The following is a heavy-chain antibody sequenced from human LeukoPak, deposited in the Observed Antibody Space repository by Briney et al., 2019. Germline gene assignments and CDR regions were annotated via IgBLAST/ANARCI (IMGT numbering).Heavy chain of an antibody. Sequence: SETLSLTCTVSGGSISSGSHSWSWIRQPAGKGLQWIGRIFTSGHTDYNPSLKSRVTISVDTSKNQFSLKMTSVTAADTAVYYCARAEEGHVNGNAAFWYFDLWGRGPLVTVSS. V-gene: IGHV4-61*02. CDR3: ARAEEGHVNGNAAFWYFDL. J-gene: IGHJ2*01. D-gene: IGHD2-8*01. CDR1: GGSISSGSHS. CDR2: IFTSGHT.